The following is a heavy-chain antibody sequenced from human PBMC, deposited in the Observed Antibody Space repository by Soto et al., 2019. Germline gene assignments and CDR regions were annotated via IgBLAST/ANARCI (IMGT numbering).Heavy chain of an antibody. J-gene: IGHJ4*02. CDR1: GGSISSSSYY. Sequence: QLQLQESGPGLVKPSETLSLTCTVSGGSISSSSYYWGWIRQPPGKGLEWIGRIYYSGSTYYNPALKGRVAISVDTSKNQFSLKLSSVTAADTAVYYCASPRDYSKTIDYWGQGTLVTVSS. D-gene: IGHD4-4*01. CDR3: ASPRDYSKTIDY. CDR2: IYYSGST. V-gene: IGHV4-39*01.